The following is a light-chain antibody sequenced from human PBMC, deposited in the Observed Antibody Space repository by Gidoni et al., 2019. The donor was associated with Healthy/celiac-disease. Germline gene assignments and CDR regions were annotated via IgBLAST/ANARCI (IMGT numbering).Light chain of an antibody. J-gene: IGKJ3*01. CDR3: QQSYSTLFT. CDR1: QSISSY. CDR2: AAS. V-gene: IGKV1-39*01. Sequence: DLHMTQSPSSLSASVGDRVTITCRASQSISSYLNWYQQKPGKAPKLLIYAASSVQSGVPSRFSGSGSGTDFTLTISSLQPEDFATYYCQQSYSTLFTFGPGTKVDIK.